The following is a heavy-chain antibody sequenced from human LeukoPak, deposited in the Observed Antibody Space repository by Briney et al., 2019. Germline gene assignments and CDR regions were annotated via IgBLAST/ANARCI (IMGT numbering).Heavy chain of an antibody. V-gene: IGHV4-39*07. J-gene: IGHJ6*03. Sequence: ETLSLTCTVSGGSISSSSYYWGWIRQPPGKGLEWIGSIYYSGSTYYNPSLKSRVTISVDTSKNQFSLKLSSVTAADTAVYYCARDRGLEGRIAAAKEVRYYYYYMDVWGKGTTVTVSS. CDR2: IYYSGST. CDR3: ARDRGLEGRIAAAKEVRYYYYYMDV. CDR1: GGSISSSSYY. D-gene: IGHD6-13*01.